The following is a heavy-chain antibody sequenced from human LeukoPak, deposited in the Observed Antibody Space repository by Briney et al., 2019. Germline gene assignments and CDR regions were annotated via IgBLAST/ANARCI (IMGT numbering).Heavy chain of an antibody. Sequence: GGSLRLSCAVSGLNFRSFWMSWVRQAPGKGLEWVANIKQDGSEKFYVDSVKGRFPISRDNAKNSLYLQMNSLRAEDSAVYFCARGFYFSMTELYYLDLWGRGTLVTVSS. CDR1: GLNFRSFW. CDR3: ARGFYFSMTELYYLDL. D-gene: IGHD2-8*01. V-gene: IGHV3-7*04. J-gene: IGHJ2*01. CDR2: IKQDGSEK.